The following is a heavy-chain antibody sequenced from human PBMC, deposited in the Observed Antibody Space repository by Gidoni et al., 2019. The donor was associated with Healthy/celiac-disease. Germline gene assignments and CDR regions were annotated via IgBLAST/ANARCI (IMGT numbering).Heavy chain of an antibody. CDR2: IDGESRNT. J-gene: IGHJ4*02. V-gene: IGHV3-74*01. Sequence: EVQLVESGGGLVQPGGSLRLSCTASGFIFSTYWMHWVRQAPGKGLVWVSRIDGESRNTDYADSVKGRFTISRDNAKNTLYLQMNSLRAEDAAVYYCVRDRRGYSTGWFPDSWGQGTLVTVSS. CDR3: VRDRRGYSTGWFPDS. D-gene: IGHD6-19*01. CDR1: GFIFSTYW.